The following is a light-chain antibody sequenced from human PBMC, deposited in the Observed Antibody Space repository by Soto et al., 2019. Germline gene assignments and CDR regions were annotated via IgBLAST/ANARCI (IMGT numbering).Light chain of an antibody. CDR2: DAS. CDR1: QSVSGTY. V-gene: IGKV3-20*01. J-gene: IGKJ1*01. Sequence: EVVLTQSPGTLSLSLGERATLSCRASQSVSGTYLAWYQQKPGQAPRLLIYDASSRATGIPDRFSGSGSGTDFTLTISRLEPDDFAVYYCQEYGSSRTFGRGTKEDIK. CDR3: QEYGSSRT.